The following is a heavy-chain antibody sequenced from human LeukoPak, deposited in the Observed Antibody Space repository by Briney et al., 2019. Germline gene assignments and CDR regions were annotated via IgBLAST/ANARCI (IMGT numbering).Heavy chain of an antibody. Sequence: GGSLRPSCAASGFTLSSSAMSWVRQPPGKGLEWVSTITGRGDSTFYADSVRGRFTISGDTSENTLYLQMNSLTAEDTAVYYCAKDRPPHDSWGQGTLVTVSS. J-gene: IGHJ5*01. V-gene: IGHV3-23*01. CDR3: AKDRPPHDS. D-gene: IGHD6-6*01. CDR1: GFTLSSSA. CDR2: ITGRGDST.